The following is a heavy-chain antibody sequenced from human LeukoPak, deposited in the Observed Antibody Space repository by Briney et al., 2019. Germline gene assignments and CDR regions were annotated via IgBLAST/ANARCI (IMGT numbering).Heavy chain of an antibody. D-gene: IGHD2-15*01. J-gene: IGHJ6*03. Sequence: SETLSLTCAVYGGSLGGYYWAWIRQPPGKGLEWIGEIYSTGSTNHNPSLKSRLTMSVDTSKNQISLKLTSMTAADTAVYFCARSRSPMWVRGGSGWGGYYYMDVWGRGTTVTVSS. V-gene: IGHV4-34*01. CDR2: IYSTGST. CDR1: GGSLGGYY. CDR3: ARSRSPMWVRGGSGWGGYYYMDV.